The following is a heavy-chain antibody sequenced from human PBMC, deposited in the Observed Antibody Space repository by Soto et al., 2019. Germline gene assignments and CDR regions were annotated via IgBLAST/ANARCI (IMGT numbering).Heavy chain of an antibody. CDR1: GYTFTSYY. CDR2: INPSGGST. J-gene: IGHJ3*02. Sequence: ASVKVSCKASGYTFTSYYMHWVRQAPGQGPEWMGIINPSGGSTSYAQKFQGRVTMTRDTSTSTVYMELSSLRSEDTAVYYCAREAVVVVAATLGAFDIWGQGTMVTVSS. V-gene: IGHV1-46*01. D-gene: IGHD2-15*01. CDR3: AREAVVVVAATLGAFDI.